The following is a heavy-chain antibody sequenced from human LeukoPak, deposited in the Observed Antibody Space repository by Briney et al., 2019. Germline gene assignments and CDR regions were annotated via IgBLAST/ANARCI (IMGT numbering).Heavy chain of an antibody. Sequence: PSETLSLTCTVSGGSISGYYWSWIRQPPGKGLEWIGYIYYSGSTNYNPSLKSRVTISVDTSKNQFSLKLSSVTAADTAVYYCARELNRGYDSSGDAFDIWGQGTMVTVSS. CDR3: ARELNRGYDSSGDAFDI. V-gene: IGHV4-59*01. CDR2: IYYSGST. D-gene: IGHD3-22*01. CDR1: GGSISGYY. J-gene: IGHJ3*02.